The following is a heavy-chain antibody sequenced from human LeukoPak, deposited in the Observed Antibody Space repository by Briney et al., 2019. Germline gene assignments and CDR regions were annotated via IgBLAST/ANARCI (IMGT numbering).Heavy chain of an antibody. CDR3: AKSQQLWFGELLEGFDY. CDR1: GFTFSSYA. CDR2: ISGSGSNT. V-gene: IGHV3-23*01. J-gene: IGHJ4*02. D-gene: IGHD3-10*01. Sequence: GGSLRLSCAASGFTFSSYAMTWVRQAPGKGLEWVSAISGSGSNTYYADSVKGRFTISGDNSKNTLYLQMNSLRAEDTAVYYCAKSQQLWFGELLEGFDYWGQGTLVTVSS.